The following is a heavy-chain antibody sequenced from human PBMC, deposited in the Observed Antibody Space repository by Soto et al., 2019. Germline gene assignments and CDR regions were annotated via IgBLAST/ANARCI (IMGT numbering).Heavy chain of an antibody. V-gene: IGHV1-2*02. Sequence: ASVKVSCKASGYTFTSYGISWVRQAPGQGLEWMGWINPNSGGTNYAQKFQGRVTMTRDTSISTAYMELSRLRSDDTAVYYCARVLSYYYGMDVWGQGTTVTVSS. CDR2: INPNSGGT. J-gene: IGHJ6*02. CDR3: ARVLSYYYGMDV. CDR1: GYTFTSYG.